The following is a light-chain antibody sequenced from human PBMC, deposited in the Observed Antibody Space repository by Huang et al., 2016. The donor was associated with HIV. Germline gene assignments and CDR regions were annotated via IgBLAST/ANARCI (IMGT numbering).Light chain of an antibody. CDR2: YAS. Sequence: DIVLTQSPATLSLSPGESATLSCRAGQSVGSYLDWYQQRPGQAPRLLVSYASRRATGVPARFSGSGSGTDFTLTISSLDPEDVAVYYCHQHSSWPGTFGQGTRVEIK. V-gene: IGKV3-11*01. J-gene: IGKJ1*01. CDR1: QSVGSY. CDR3: HQHSSWPGT.